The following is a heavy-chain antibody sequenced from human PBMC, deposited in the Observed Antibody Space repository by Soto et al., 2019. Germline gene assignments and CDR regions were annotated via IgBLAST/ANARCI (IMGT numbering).Heavy chain of an antibody. CDR2: MYHSDTT. V-gene: IGHV4-38-2*02. J-gene: IGHJ4*02. CDR3: ARVAFGPIDY. CDR1: NYSISSGYY. Sequence: LCLTCNVYNYSISSGYYCGWIRQSTGEGLEWIVSMYHSDTTYYNPSLKSLFTISIDTSKKQFSLKLTSFTSADTAVYFCARVAFGPIDYWGQGTLVTVSS. D-gene: IGHD3-16*01.